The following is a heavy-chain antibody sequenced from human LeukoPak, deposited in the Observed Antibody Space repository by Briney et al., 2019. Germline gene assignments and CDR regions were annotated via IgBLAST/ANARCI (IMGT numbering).Heavy chain of an antibody. J-gene: IGHJ3*02. Sequence: GPSVKVSCKASGGTFSSYAISWVRQAPGQGLEWMGGIIPIFGTANYAQKFQGRVTITADESTSTAYMELSSLRSEDTAVYYCAREGAGYNWYYYDSSGYYRGPFDIWGQGTMVTVSS. D-gene: IGHD3-22*01. CDR2: IIPIFGTA. CDR3: AREGAGYNWYYYDSSGYYRGPFDI. CDR1: GGTFSSYA. V-gene: IGHV1-69*13.